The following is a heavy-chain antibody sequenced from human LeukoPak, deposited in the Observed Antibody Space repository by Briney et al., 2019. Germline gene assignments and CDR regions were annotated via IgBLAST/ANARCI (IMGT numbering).Heavy chain of an antibody. J-gene: IGHJ4*02. Sequence: GASVKVSCKASGYTFTGYYMHWVRQAPGQGLEWMGWINPNSGGTNYAQKFQGRVTMTRDTSISTAYMQLSRLRSDDTAVYYCARSTYSSSWFDYWGQGTVVTVSS. CDR3: ARSTYSSSWFDY. CDR1: GYTFTGYY. D-gene: IGHD6-13*01. CDR2: INPNSGGT. V-gene: IGHV1-2*02.